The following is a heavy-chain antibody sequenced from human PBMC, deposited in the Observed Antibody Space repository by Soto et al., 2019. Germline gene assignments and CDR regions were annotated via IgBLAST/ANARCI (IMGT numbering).Heavy chain of an antibody. CDR3: ARGGYSGYDFNFDH. Sequence: QLQLRESGSGLVKPSQTLSLTCTVSGASISSGGNSWNWIRRPPGKALEWIGYIYHSESTYYNPSLKSRVSISASRPKNQISLRLRSVTAADTAVYYCARGGYSGYDFNFDHWGQGTLVTVSS. J-gene: IGHJ4*02. V-gene: IGHV4-30-2*01. CDR1: GASISSGGNS. CDR2: IYHSEST. D-gene: IGHD5-12*01.